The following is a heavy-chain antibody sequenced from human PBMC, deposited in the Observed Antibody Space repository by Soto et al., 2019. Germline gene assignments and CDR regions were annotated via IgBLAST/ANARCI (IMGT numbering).Heavy chain of an antibody. J-gene: IGHJ4*02. V-gene: IGHV6-1*01. D-gene: IGHD4-17*01. CDR2: TYYRSKWFN. CDR3: GRESHADYALSY. Sequence: QVQLQQSGPGLVKPSQTLSLTCAISGDRVSSISAAWNWIRQSPSRGLEWLGRTYYRSKWFNEYAVSVKSRITIHPDPSKNQFSLQLSSVTPEDTAVYYCGRESHADYALSYWGQGTLVTVSS. CDR1: GDRVSSISAA.